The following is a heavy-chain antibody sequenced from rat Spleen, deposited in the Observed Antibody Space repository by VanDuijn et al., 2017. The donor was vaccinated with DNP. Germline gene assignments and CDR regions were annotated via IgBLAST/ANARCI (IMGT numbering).Heavy chain of an antibody. CDR1: GFTFSNYG. CDR3: TTDHAGTLLDY. Sequence: EVQLVESGGGLVQPGRSLKLSCAASGFTFSNYGMAWVRQAPKKGLEWVGTISTSGGSTYYRDSVKGRFTISRDNAKSTLYLQIDSLRSEDTATYYSTTDHAGTLLDYWGQGVMVTVSS. V-gene: IGHV5-27*01. CDR2: ISTSGGST. D-gene: IGHD3-2*01. J-gene: IGHJ2*01.